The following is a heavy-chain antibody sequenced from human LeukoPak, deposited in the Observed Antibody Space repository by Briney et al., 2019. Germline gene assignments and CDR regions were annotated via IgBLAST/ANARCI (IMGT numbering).Heavy chain of an antibody. V-gene: IGHV1-8*03. J-gene: IGHJ6*03. Sequence: ASVKVSCKASGYTFTSYDTNWVRQTTGQGLEWMGWMNPNSGNTGYAQKFQGRVTITRNTSVSTAYMELSSLRSEDTAVYYCARGITSGMYYYYYMDVWGKGTTVTVSS. D-gene: IGHD1-14*01. CDR2: MNPNSGNT. CDR3: ARGITSGMYYYYYMDV. CDR1: GYTFTSYD.